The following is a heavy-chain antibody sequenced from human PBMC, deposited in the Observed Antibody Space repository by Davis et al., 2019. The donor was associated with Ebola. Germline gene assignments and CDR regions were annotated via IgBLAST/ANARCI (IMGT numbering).Heavy chain of an antibody. Sequence: ASVKVSCKASGYTFTSYYMHWVRQAPGQGLEWMGIINPSGGSTSYAQKFQGRVTMTRDTSTSTVYMELSSLRSEDTAVYYCARDWGVVVVGNWFDPWGQGTLVTVSS. CDR2: INPSGGST. V-gene: IGHV1-46*01. J-gene: IGHJ5*02. D-gene: IGHD2-15*01. CDR1: GYTFTSYY. CDR3: ARDWGVVVVGNWFDP.